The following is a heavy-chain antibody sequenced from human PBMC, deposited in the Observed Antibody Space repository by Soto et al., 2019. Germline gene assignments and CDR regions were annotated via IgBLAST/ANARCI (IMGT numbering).Heavy chain of an antibody. D-gene: IGHD6-13*01. CDR2: IDPSDSYT. J-gene: IGHJ5*02. Sequence: GESLKISCKGSGYSFTTYWISWVRQMPGKGLEWMGGIDPSDSYTNYSPSFQGHVTISADKSISTAYLQWSSLKASDTAMYYCARLGIAAAGNPGPWGQGTLVTVS. CDR3: ARLGIAAAGNPGP. V-gene: IGHV5-10-1*01. CDR1: GYSFTTYW.